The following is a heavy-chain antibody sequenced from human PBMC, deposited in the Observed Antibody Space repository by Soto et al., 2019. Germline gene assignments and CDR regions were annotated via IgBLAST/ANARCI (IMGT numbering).Heavy chain of an antibody. Sequence: SVKVSCKASGGTFSSYTISWVRQAPGQGLEWMGRIIPILGIANYAQKFQGRVTITADKSTSTAYMELSSLRSEDTAVYYCARDREAYYDILTGPIYDAFDIWGQGTMVTVSS. D-gene: IGHD3-9*01. CDR1: GGTFSSYT. V-gene: IGHV1-69*04. CDR2: IIPILGIA. J-gene: IGHJ3*02. CDR3: ARDREAYYDILTGPIYDAFDI.